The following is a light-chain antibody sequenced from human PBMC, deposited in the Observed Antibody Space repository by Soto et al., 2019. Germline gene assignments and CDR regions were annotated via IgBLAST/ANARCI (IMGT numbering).Light chain of an antibody. V-gene: IGKV1-5*03. J-gene: IGKJ1*01. Sequence: DIQMTQSPSTLSASVGDRATITCRASQSISSYLAWYQQKPGKAPKLLIYKASSLESGVPSRFSGSGSGTEFTLTISSLQPDDFATYYCQQYNTYSQTVGQGTKVDIK. CDR1: QSISSY. CDR3: QQYNTYSQT. CDR2: KAS.